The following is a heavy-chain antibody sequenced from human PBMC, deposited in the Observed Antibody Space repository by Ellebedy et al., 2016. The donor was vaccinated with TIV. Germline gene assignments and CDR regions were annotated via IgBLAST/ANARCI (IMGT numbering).Heavy chain of an antibody. CDR3: ARLAYDYDSNGYNLYFDL. CDR1: GYTFTNYW. J-gene: IGHJ2*01. D-gene: IGHD3-22*01. Sequence: GESLKISCKGSGYTFTNYWIAWVRQMLGKGLEWMGMISPSDSDTRYSPSLQGQVTFSADMSISTAYRQWSSLKASDTAMYYCARLAYDYDSNGYNLYFDLWGRGTLFTVSS. CDR2: ISPSDSDT. V-gene: IGHV5-51*01.